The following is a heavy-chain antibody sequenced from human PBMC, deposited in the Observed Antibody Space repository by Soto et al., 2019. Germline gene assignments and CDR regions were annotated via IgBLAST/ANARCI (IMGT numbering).Heavy chain of an antibody. CDR3: AKDHVLLWFGELLAGMDV. D-gene: IGHD3-10*01. CDR2: ISYDGSNK. CDR1: GFTFSSYG. J-gene: IGHJ6*02. V-gene: IGHV3-30*18. Sequence: QVQLVESGGGVVQPGRSLRLSCAASGFTFSSYGMHWVRQAPGKGLEWVAVISYDGSNKYYADSVKGRFTISRDNSKNTLYLQMNSLRAEDTAVYYCAKDHVLLWFGELLAGMDVWGQGTTVTVSS.